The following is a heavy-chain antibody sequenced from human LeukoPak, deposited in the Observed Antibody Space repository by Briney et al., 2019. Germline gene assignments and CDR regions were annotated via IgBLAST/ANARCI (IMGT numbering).Heavy chain of an antibody. CDR3: ARARLCSSTSCYGRYFDY. CDR1: GGSFSGYY. V-gene: IGHV4-34*01. J-gene: IGHJ4*02. Sequence: SETLSLTCAVYGGSFSGYYWSWIRQPPGKGLEWIGEINHSGSTNYNPSPKSRVTISVDTSKNQFSLKLSSVTAADTAVYYCARARLCSSTSCYGRYFDYWGQGTLVTVSS. D-gene: IGHD2-2*01. CDR2: INHSGST.